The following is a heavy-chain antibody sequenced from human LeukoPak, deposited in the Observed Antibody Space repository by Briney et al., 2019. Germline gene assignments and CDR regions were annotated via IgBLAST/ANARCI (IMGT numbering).Heavy chain of an antibody. J-gene: IGHJ1*01. CDR1: GFTFSSYG. CDR2: ISSSSNTI. CDR3: AKDGDIVVVPAVGYFQH. V-gene: IGHV3-48*01. Sequence: GGSLRLSCAASGFTFSSYGMHWVRQAPGKGLEWVSHISSSSNTIYYADSVKGRFTISRDNARKSLYLQMNSLRAEDTAVYYCAKDGDIVVVPAVGYFQHWGQGTLVTVSS. D-gene: IGHD2-2*01.